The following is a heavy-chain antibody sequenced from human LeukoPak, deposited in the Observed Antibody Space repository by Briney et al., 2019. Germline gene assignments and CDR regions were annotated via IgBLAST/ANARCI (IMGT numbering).Heavy chain of an antibody. CDR3: ARDKPGFLEGDMDV. CDR2: IYTSGTT. V-gene: IGHV3-53*01. CDR1: GFIFSGHY. D-gene: IGHD3-3*01. J-gene: IGHJ6*03. Sequence: GGSLRLSCAASGFIFSGHYMSWVRQAPGEGVEGVSLIYTSGTTTYTDSVKGRFTISRDPSKNTVYLQMNRLRVEDTAVYYCARDKPGFLEGDMDVWGIGTTVTVSS.